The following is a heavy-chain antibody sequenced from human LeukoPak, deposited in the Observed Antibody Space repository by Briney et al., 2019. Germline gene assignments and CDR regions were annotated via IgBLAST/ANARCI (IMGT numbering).Heavy chain of an antibody. J-gene: IGHJ6*03. V-gene: IGHV4-34*01. D-gene: IGHD3-3*01. CDR2: INHSGST. CDR3: ARGGPHYDFWSGYTYYYYMDV. CDR1: GGSFSGYY. Sequence: SETLSLTCAVYGGSFSGYYWSWIRQPPGKGLEWIGEINHSGSTNYNPSLKSRVTILVDTSKNQFSLKLSPVTAADTAVYYCARGGPHYDFWSGYTYYYYMDVWGKGTTVTVSS.